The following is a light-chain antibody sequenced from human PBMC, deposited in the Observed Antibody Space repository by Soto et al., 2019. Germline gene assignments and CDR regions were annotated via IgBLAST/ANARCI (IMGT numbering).Light chain of an antibody. CDR2: KAS. V-gene: IGKV1-5*03. J-gene: IGKJ1*01. CDR1: QPISSW. CDR3: QHYNSYSEA. Sequence: DIQMTPSPSTLSGSVGDRFTIPCRASQPISSWLAWYQQNPGKAPKLLIYKASTLKSGVPSRFSGSGSGTEFTLTISSLQPDDFATYYCQHYNSYSEAFGQGTKVDIK.